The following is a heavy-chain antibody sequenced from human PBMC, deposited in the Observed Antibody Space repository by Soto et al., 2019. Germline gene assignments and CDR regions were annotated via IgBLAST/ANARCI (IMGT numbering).Heavy chain of an antibody. CDR2: IFYTGST. D-gene: IGHD4-17*01. CDR1: GGPFSRGGYY. V-gene: IGHV4-31*03. CDR3: ARTLYGDNVDY. Sequence: SETLSLTCTVSGGPFSRGGYYWSWIRQHPGKGLECIGYIFYTGSTYYNPTLKSRVTMSVDTSKRQFSLNLSPLTAADTAVYYCARTLYGDNVDYWGQGALVTVSS. J-gene: IGHJ4*02.